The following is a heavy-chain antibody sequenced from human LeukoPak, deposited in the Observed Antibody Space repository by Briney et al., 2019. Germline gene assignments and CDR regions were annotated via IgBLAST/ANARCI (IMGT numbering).Heavy chain of an antibody. CDR2: INPNSGGT. Sequence: GASVKVSCKASGYTFTGYYMHWVRQAPGQGLEWMGRINPNSGGTNYAQKFRGRVTMTRDTSISTAYMELSRLRSDDTAVYYCARVYYYDSSGYYPVWGRGTLVTVSS. CDR1: GYTFTGYY. J-gene: IGHJ4*02. V-gene: IGHV1-2*06. D-gene: IGHD3-22*01. CDR3: ARVYYYDSSGYYPV.